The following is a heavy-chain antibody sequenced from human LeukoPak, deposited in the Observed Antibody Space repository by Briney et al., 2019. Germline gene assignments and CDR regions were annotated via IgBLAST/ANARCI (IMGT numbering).Heavy chain of an antibody. CDR3: ARSRIAAPYYMDV. CDR1: GFTFSSYW. D-gene: IGHD6-13*01. J-gene: IGHJ6*03. V-gene: IGHV3-74*01. CDR2: INTDGSST. Sequence: PGGSLRLSCAASGFTFSSYWMHWVRHAPGKGLVWVSRINTDGSSTSYADSVKGRFTISRDNAKNTLYLQMNSLRAEDTAVYYCARSRIAAPYYMDVWGKGTTVTVSS.